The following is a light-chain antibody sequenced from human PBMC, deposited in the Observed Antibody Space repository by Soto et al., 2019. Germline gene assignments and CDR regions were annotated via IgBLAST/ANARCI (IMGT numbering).Light chain of an antibody. Sequence: QTVVTQEPSLTVSPGGTVTLTCASSTGAVTSGSFPNWFQQKPGQAPRPLIYSTNKKHSWTPARFSGSLLGGKAALTLSGVQTEDDAVYYCLLYDVGAHGVFGGGTKVTVL. V-gene: IGLV7-43*01. CDR1: TGAVTSGSF. CDR2: STN. CDR3: LLYDVGAHGV. J-gene: IGLJ3*02.